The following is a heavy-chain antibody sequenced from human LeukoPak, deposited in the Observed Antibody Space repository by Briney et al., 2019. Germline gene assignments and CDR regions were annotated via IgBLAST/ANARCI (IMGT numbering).Heavy chain of an antibody. J-gene: IGHJ3*02. CDR2: INPSDDST. Sequence: ASVKVSCKASGYTFTGYYMHWVRQAPGQGLEWMGIINPSDDSTRYAQKFQDRVTMSKDTSTNTVYMHLSSLSSDDTAVYYCARAGGSYGDAFDIWGQGTMVTVSS. CDR1: GYTFTGYY. CDR3: ARAGGSYGDAFDI. D-gene: IGHD1-26*01. V-gene: IGHV1-46*01.